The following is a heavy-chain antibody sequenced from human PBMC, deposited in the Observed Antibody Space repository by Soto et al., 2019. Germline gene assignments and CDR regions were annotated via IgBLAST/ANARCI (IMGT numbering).Heavy chain of an antibody. V-gene: IGHV3-11*01. D-gene: IGHD2-2*01. CDR3: AREKCRYCSSLHYGMDV. CDR1: GFTFSDYY. J-gene: IGHJ6*02. Sequence: NPGGSLRLSCAASGFTFSDYYMSWIRQAPGKGLEWVSYISSSGSAIYYADSVKGRFTISRDNAKNSLYLQMNSLRAEDTAVYYCAREKCRYCSSLHYGMDVWGQGTTVTVSS. CDR2: ISSSGSAI.